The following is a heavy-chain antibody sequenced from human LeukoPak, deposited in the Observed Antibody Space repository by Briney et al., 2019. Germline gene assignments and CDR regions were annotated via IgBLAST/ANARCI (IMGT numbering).Heavy chain of an antibody. CDR1: GFTFDDYA. Sequence: GGSLRLSCAASGFTFDDYAMHWVRQAPGKGLEWVSGISWNSGSIGYADSVKGRFTISRDNAKNSLYLQMNSLRAEDTALYYCARVGPLGSGTRYYCYMDVWGKGTTVTVSS. CDR2: ISWNSGSI. J-gene: IGHJ6*03. CDR3: ARVGPLGSGTRYYCYMDV. V-gene: IGHV3-9*01. D-gene: IGHD3-10*01.